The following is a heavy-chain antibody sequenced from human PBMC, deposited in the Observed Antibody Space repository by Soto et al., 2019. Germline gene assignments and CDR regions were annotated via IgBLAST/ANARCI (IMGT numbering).Heavy chain of an antibody. Sequence: QVQLVQSGAEVKKPGASVKVSCKASGYTFTGYYMHWVRQAPGQGLEWMGWINPNSGGTNYAQKFQGRVTMTRDTSISTAYMELSRVRSDDTAVYYCARAGYYDSSGYYYGYYYYGMDVWGQGTTVTVSS. J-gene: IGHJ6*02. CDR3: ARAGYYDSSGYYYGYYYYGMDV. CDR1: GYTFTGYY. D-gene: IGHD3-22*01. V-gene: IGHV1-2*02. CDR2: INPNSGGT.